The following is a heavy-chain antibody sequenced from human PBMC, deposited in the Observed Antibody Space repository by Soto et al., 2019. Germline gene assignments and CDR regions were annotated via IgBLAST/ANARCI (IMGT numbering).Heavy chain of an antibody. J-gene: IGHJ4*02. D-gene: IGHD2-15*01. Sequence: ASVKVSCKASGYTFTTFGISWVRQAPGQGLEWVGWISANNGNTKYSQKFQGRVSLTTETSASTAYMELRSLRSDDTAVYYCARTTTLENYFDYWGQGTLVTVSS. CDR1: GYTFTTFG. CDR2: ISANNGNT. CDR3: ARTTTLENYFDY. V-gene: IGHV1-18*01.